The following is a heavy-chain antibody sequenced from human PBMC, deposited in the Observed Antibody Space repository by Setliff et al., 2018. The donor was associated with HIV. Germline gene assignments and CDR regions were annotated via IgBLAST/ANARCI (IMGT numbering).Heavy chain of an antibody. J-gene: IGHJ3*02. CDR1: GGSISSTY. CDR3: ARGQPQGGGTYWSAFDI. V-gene: IGHV4-59*01. CDR2: IYYTGAT. D-gene: IGHD1-26*01. Sequence: SETLSLTCTVSGGSISSTYWSWIRQPPGKGLEWIGYIYYTGATDYSPSFKSRVTISLDTSKTQFSLKLNSVTAADTAVYYCARGQPQGGGTYWSAFDIWGQGTMVTVSS.